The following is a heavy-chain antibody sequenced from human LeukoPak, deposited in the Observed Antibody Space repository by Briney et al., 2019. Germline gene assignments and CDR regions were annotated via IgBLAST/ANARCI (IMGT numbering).Heavy chain of an antibody. J-gene: IGHJ3*02. Sequence: SETLSLTCTVSGGSISSPNYYWGWIRQPPGKGLEWIGYIYYRGGTHYNPSLDGRVTISKDPSKHQSSLAITSVTAADTAVYYCAREVDAVTASADAFDIWGQGTMVTVSS. V-gene: IGHV4-30-4*01. D-gene: IGHD2-21*02. CDR1: GGSISSPNYY. CDR3: AREVDAVTASADAFDI. CDR2: IYYRGGT.